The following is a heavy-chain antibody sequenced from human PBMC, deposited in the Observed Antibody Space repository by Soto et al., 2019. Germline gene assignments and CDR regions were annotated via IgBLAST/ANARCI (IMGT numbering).Heavy chain of an antibody. J-gene: IGHJ4*02. V-gene: IGHV3-23*01. CDR3: ARKSLDSGTAFYFDY. CDR1: GFIFSGYP. CDR2: INGGGGAT. D-gene: IGHD5-12*01. Sequence: VQLLESGGDLVQPGGSLRLSCTASGFIFSGYPMNWVRQAPGKGLEWVSGINGGGGATSYADSVKGRFTISRDNSKNTLHLQMHRLTAEDTAIYFCARKSLDSGTAFYFDYWGQGTLVTVSS.